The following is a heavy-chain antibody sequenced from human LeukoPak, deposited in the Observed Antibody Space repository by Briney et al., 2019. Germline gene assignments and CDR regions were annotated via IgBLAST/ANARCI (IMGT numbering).Heavy chain of an antibody. V-gene: IGHV1-24*01. Sequence: ASVKVSCKVSGYTLTELSMHWVRQAPGKGLEWMGGFDPEDGETIYAQKLQGRVTMTEDTSTDTAYMELSSLRSEDTAVYYCASASVVNMITFGGVIPRQGFDYWGQGTLVTVSS. CDR2: FDPEDGET. D-gene: IGHD3-16*02. CDR1: GYTLTELS. J-gene: IGHJ4*02. CDR3: ASASVVNMITFGGVIPRQGFDY.